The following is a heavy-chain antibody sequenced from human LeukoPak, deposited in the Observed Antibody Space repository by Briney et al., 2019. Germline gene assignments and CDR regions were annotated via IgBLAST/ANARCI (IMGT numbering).Heavy chain of an antibody. J-gene: IGHJ4*02. CDR2: ISGSGGST. V-gene: IGHV3-23*01. Sequence: GGSLRLSCAASGFTFSSYALSWVRRAPGKGLEWVSGISGSGGSTYYADSVKGRFTISRDNSKNTLYLQMNSLRAEDTAVYYCAKRARTGGVIGNFDYWGQGTLVTVSS. CDR3: AKRARTGGVIGNFDY. D-gene: IGHD3-16*02. CDR1: GFTFSSYA.